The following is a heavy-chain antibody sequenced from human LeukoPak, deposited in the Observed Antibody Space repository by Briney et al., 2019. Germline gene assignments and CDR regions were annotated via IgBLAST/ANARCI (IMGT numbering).Heavy chain of an antibody. D-gene: IGHD1-26*01. J-gene: IGHJ4*02. CDR1: GGSISSITYY. CDR3: ARLCGNYQNYFDY. CDR2: MYYRGNT. V-gene: IGHV4-39*07. Sequence: SETLSLTCTVSGGSISSITYYRGWIRQPPGKGLEWVGHMYYRGNTFYNPSLKSRVTISVDTSKNQFSLKLRSVTAADTAVYYCARLCGNYQNYFDYWGQGTLVTVSS.